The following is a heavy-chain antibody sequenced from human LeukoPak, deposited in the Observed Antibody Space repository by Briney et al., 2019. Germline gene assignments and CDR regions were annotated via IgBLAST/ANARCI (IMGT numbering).Heavy chain of an antibody. Sequence: GASVKVSCKASGYTFTSYYMHWVRRAPGQGLEWMGIINPSGGSTSYAQKFQGRVTMTRDTSTSTVYMELSSLRSEDTAVYYCARVPAISSGWSSGYYYYYMDVWGKGTTVTVSS. CDR2: INPSGGST. D-gene: IGHD6-19*01. CDR1: GYTFTSYY. CDR3: ARVPAISSGWSSGYYYYYMDV. V-gene: IGHV1-46*01. J-gene: IGHJ6*03.